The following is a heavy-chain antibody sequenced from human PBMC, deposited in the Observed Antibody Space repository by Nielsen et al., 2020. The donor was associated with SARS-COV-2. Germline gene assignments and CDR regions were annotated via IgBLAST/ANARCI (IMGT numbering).Heavy chain of an antibody. D-gene: IGHD2-15*01. CDR1: GFTFSTYG. V-gene: IGHV3-30*18. Sequence: GGSLRLSFAASGFTFSTYGMPWFRQAPGKGLEWVAAISYDGSNKYYVDSVKGRFTISRDNSKNTLYLQMSSLREEDTAVYYCAKDWTAIVVVPSGGVDYWGQGTLVTVSS. CDR2: ISYDGSNK. CDR3: AKDWTAIVVVPSGGVDY. J-gene: IGHJ4*02.